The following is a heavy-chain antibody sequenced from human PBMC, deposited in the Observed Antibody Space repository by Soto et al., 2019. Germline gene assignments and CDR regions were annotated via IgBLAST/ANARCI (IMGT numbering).Heavy chain of an antibody. J-gene: IGHJ4*02. CDR1: EFTFSNYA. V-gene: IGHV3-23*01. CDR3: AKGGIGRLDY. D-gene: IGHD1-26*01. CDR2: IRASGVTT. Sequence: SRRLSCAASEFTFSNYAMSWVRQAPGKWLEWVSTIRASGVTTFYADSARGRFTISRYNSKNTLSLQVNSLTADDTAIYYCAKGGIGRLDYWGQGTMVNVS.